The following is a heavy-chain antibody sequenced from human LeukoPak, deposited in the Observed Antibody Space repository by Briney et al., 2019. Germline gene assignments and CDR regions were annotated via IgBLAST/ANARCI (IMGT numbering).Heavy chain of an antibody. Sequence: GGSLRLSCAASGFTFSSYSMNWVRQAPGKGLEWVPSISRSSSYIYYADSVKGRFTISRDNAKNSLYLQMNSLRAEDTAVYYCAREGSSGYYFDYWGQGTLVTVSS. CDR3: AREGSSGYYFDY. CDR2: ISRSSSYI. D-gene: IGHD3-22*01. J-gene: IGHJ4*02. V-gene: IGHV3-21*01. CDR1: GFTFSSYS.